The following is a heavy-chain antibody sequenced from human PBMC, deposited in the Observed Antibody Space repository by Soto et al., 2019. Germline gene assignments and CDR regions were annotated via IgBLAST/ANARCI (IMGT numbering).Heavy chain of an antibody. CDR3: ARHHYYDSSGGSPDFDY. J-gene: IGHJ4*02. Sequence: GESLKISCKGSGYSFTSYWIGWVRQMPGKGLEWMGIIYPGDSDTSYSPSFQGQVTISADKSISTAYLQWSSLKASDTAMYYCARHHYYDSSGGSPDFDYWGQGTLVTVSS. CDR1: GYSFTSYW. V-gene: IGHV5-51*01. D-gene: IGHD3-22*01. CDR2: IYPGDSDT.